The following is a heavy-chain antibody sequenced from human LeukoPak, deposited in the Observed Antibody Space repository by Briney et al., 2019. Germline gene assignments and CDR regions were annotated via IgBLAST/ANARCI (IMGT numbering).Heavy chain of an antibody. J-gene: IGHJ1*01. CDR1: GASIFNYY. D-gene: IGHD4/OR15-4a*01. Sequence: PSESLSLTCNVSGASIFNYYWSWIRQAPGKGLEWIGYVRNNGGTNSYPTLGSRVTMSLETSTSQLSLNLTSVTTADTAVYFCARDLRAKYWGQGTLV. CDR3: ARDLRAKY. CDR2: VRNNGGT. V-gene: IGHV4-59*01.